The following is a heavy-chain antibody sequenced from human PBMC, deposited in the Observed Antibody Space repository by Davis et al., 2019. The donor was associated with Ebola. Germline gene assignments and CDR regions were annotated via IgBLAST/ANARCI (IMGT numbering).Heavy chain of an antibody. CDR1: GFTFSSYT. CDR3: ARLSGSYPNWFDP. V-gene: IGHV3-21*01. J-gene: IGHJ5*02. D-gene: IGHD1-26*01. Sequence: GGSLRLSCAASGFTFSSYTMNWVRQAPGKGLEWVSSINYSSSYMYYADSVKGRFTVSRDNAKNSLYLQMNSLIAEDTAVYYCARLSGSYPNWFDPWGQGTLVTVSS. CDR2: INYSSSYM.